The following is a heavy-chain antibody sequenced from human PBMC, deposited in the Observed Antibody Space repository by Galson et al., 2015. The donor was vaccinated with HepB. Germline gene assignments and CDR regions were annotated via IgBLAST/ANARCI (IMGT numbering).Heavy chain of an antibody. CDR3: ARLNSDSGGFSEGVDY. CDR2: IDPSDSYI. Sequence: QSGAEVKKPGESLRISCKGSGYIFTSYWISWVRQMPGKGLEWMGRIDPSDSYISYSPSFQGHVTISADKSITTAYLQWSSLKASDTAMYYCARLNSDSGGFSEGVDYWGQGTLVTVSS. J-gene: IGHJ4*02. V-gene: IGHV5-10-1*01. D-gene: IGHD3-22*01. CDR1: GYIFTSYW.